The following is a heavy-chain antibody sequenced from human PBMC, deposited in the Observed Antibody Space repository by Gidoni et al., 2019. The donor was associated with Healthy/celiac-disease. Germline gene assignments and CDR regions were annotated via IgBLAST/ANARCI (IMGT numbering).Heavy chain of an antibody. Sequence: QVQLQQWGAGLLKPSETLSLTCAVYGGSFSGYYWSWIRQPPGKGLEWIGEITHSGSTNYNPSLKSRVTISVDTSKNQFSLKLSSVTAADTAVYYCARGGYCSGGSCLPGVFDYWGQGTLVTVSS. CDR1: GGSFSGYY. D-gene: IGHD2-15*01. J-gene: IGHJ4*02. CDR3: ARGGYCSGGSCLPGVFDY. V-gene: IGHV4-34*01. CDR2: ITHSGST.